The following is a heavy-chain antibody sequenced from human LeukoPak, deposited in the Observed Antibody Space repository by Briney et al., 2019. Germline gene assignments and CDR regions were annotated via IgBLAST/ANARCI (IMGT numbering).Heavy chain of an antibody. V-gene: IGHV1-2*02. CDR3: ARRAVLLGYVWGSYRRYNWFDP. CDR1: GYTFTGYY. Sequence: ASVKVSCKASGYTFTGYYMHWVRQAPGQGLEWMGWINPNSGGTNYAQKFQGRVTMTRDTSISTAYMELSRLRSDDTAVYYCARRAVLLGYVWGSYRRYNWFDPWGQGTLVTVSS. J-gene: IGHJ5*02. D-gene: IGHD3-16*02. CDR2: INPNSGGT.